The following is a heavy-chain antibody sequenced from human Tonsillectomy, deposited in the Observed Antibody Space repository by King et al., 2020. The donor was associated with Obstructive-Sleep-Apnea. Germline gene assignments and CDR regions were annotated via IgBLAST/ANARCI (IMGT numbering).Heavy chain of an antibody. CDR1: GGSISSSSYY. V-gene: IGHV4-39*07. CDR3: ARDGSGPYFAY. D-gene: IGHD6-19*01. J-gene: IGHJ4*02. Sequence: QLQESGPGLVKPSETLSLTCTVSGGSISSSSYYWGWIRQPPGKGLEWIGSIYYSGSTYYNPSLKSRVTISVDTSKNQFSLKLSSVTAADTAVYYCARDGSGPYFAYWAREPWSPSPQ. CDR2: IYYSGST.